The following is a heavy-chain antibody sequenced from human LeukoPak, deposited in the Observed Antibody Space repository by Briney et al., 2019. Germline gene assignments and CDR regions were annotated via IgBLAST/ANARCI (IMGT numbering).Heavy chain of an antibody. Sequence: TSETLSLTCTVSGGSISSGGYYWSWIRQHPGKGLEWIGYIYYSGSTYYNPSLKSRVTISVDTSKNQFSLKLSSVTAADTAVYYCARDSAALSDVGQWFTSQKKGRNDRSAFDIWGQGTMVTVSS. J-gene: IGHJ3*02. CDR2: IYYSGST. D-gene: IGHD1-1*01. CDR3: ARDSAALSDVGQWFTSQKKGRNDRSAFDI. V-gene: IGHV4-31*03. CDR1: GGSISSGGYY.